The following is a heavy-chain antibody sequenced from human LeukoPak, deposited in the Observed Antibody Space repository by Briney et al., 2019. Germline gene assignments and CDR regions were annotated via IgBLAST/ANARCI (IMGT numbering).Heavy chain of an antibody. CDR1: GYSISSGYY. CDR3: AREKGAMPGERGYFQH. J-gene: IGHJ1*01. Sequence: PSETPSLTCTVSGYSISSGYYWGWIRQPPGKGLEWIGSIYHSGSTYSNPSLKSRVTISVDTSKNQFPLKLSSVTAADTAVYYCAREKGAMPGERGYFQHWGQGTLVTVSS. CDR2: IYHSGST. V-gene: IGHV4-38-2*02. D-gene: IGHD2-2*01.